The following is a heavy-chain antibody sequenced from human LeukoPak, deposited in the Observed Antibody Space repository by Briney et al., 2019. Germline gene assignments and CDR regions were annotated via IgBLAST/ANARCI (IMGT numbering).Heavy chain of an antibody. J-gene: IGHJ6*03. CDR2: ISAYNGIT. CDR3: ARGEEYSYGPDYYYMDV. CDR1: GYTFTTYG. D-gene: IGHD5-18*01. V-gene: IGHV1-18*01. Sequence: ASVKVSCKAYGYTFTTYGISWVRQAPGQGLEWMGWISAYNGITNYAQKLQGRVTMTTDTSMSTAYMELRSLRSDDTAVYYCARGEEYSYGPDYYYMDVWGKGTTVTVSS.